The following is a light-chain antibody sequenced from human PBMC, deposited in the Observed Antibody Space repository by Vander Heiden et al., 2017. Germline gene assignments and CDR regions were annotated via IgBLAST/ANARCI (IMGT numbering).Light chain of an antibody. CDR2: GAS. J-gene: IGKJ2*01. Sequence: IVLTQSPGTLSLSPGDRATLSCRASQSVTYYFLAWYQQKPGQAPRLLIYGASSRATDSPDRFSGSGSGTDFTLTISRLEPEDCAVYYCQHDGSSLGYTFGQGTKLEIK. V-gene: IGKV3-20*01. CDR3: QHDGSSLGYT. CDR1: QSVTYYF.